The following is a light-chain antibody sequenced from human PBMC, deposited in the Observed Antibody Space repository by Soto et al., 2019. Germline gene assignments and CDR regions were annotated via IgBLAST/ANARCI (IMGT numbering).Light chain of an antibody. CDR2: DVN. Sequence: QSALTQPASVSGSPGQSITISCTGTSSDVGHYNYVSWYQQYPGKAPKLMIYDVNTRPSGVSNRFSGSKSGNTASQTISGLQAEDEADYYCCSYTSSSTRIFGGGTKLTGL. J-gene: IGLJ2*01. V-gene: IGLV2-14*01. CDR3: CSYTSSSTRI. CDR1: SSDVGHYNY.